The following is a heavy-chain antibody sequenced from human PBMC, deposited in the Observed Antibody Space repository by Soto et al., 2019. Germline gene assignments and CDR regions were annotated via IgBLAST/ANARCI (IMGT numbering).Heavy chain of an antibody. J-gene: IGHJ6*03. CDR3: SRVTRGIAAAGTGYYYYYMDV. Sequence: PSETLSLTCAVYGGSFSGYYWSWIRQPPGKGLEWIGEINHSGSTNYNPSLKSRVTISVDTSKNQFSLKLSSVTAADTAVYYCSRVTRGIAAAGTGYYYYYMDVWGKGTTVTVSS. D-gene: IGHD6-13*01. CDR1: GGSFSGYY. V-gene: IGHV4-34*01. CDR2: INHSGST.